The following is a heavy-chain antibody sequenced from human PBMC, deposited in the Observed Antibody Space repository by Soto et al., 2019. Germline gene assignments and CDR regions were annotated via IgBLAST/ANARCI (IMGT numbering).Heavy chain of an antibody. Sequence: PWGSLRLSCAASGFTFSMYWMHWVRQVPGKGPEWVSRINDDGISTNYADSVKGRFTISRDNAKNTLYLQMNALRVEDTAVYYCTRGPRSISTGTGAFWGQGTLVTVSS. J-gene: IGHJ4*02. CDR3: TRGPRSISTGTGAF. D-gene: IGHD1-1*01. CDR2: INDDGIST. CDR1: GFTFSMYW. V-gene: IGHV3-74*01.